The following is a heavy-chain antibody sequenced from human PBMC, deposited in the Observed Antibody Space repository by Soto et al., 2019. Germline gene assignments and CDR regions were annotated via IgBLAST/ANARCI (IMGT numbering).Heavy chain of an antibody. V-gene: IGHV3-23*01. CDR3: AKVSRITMVFNWFDP. D-gene: IGHD3-10*01. Sequence: EVQLLESGGGLVQPGGSLRLSCAASGFTFSSYAMSWVRQAPGKGLEWVSAISGSGGSTYYADSVKGRFTISRDNSKNTLYLQMNSLRAEDTAVYYWAKVSRITMVFNWFDPWGQGTLVTVSS. J-gene: IGHJ5*02. CDR1: GFTFSSYA. CDR2: ISGSGGST.